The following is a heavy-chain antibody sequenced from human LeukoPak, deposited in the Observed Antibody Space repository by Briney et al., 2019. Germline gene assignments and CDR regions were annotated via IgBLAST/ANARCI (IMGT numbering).Heavy chain of an antibody. Sequence: PSETLSLTCTVSGGSISSSSYYWGWIRQPPGKGLEWIGSIYYSGSTYYNPSLKSRVTISVDTSKNQFSLKLSSVTAADTAVYYCARDRAAPAVYYYDSSGYYDYWGQGTLVTVSS. V-gene: IGHV4-39*07. CDR3: ARDRAAPAVYYYDSSGYYDY. J-gene: IGHJ4*02. CDR1: GGSISSSSYY. D-gene: IGHD3-22*01. CDR2: IYYSGST.